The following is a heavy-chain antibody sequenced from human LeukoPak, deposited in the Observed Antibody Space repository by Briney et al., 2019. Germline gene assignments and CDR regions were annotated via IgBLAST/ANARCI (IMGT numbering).Heavy chain of an antibody. CDR1: GGSISSYY. CDR2: IYYSGST. Sequence: SETLSLTCTVSGGSISSYYWSWIRQPPGKGLEWIGYIYYSGSTNYNPSLKSRVTISVDTSKNQFSLKLSSVTAADTAVYYCAREDTASQNWFDPWGQGTLSPSPQ. J-gene: IGHJ5*02. D-gene: IGHD5-18*01. CDR3: AREDTASQNWFDP. V-gene: IGHV4-59*01.